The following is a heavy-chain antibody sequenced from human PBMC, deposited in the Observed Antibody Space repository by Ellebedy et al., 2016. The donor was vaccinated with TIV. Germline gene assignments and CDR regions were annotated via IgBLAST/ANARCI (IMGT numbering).Heavy chain of an antibody. V-gene: IGHV3-48*02. CDR3: ARDFRWAFDH. J-gene: IGHJ4*02. CDR1: GFTFTDYA. Sequence: GESLKISCAASGFTFTDYAMNWVRQAPGKGLEWVSYVSGGGSNIKYADSVQGRFTISRDSAKNSLYLQVNSLRDEDTAVYYCARDFRWAFDHWGQGALVTVSS. D-gene: IGHD4-23*01. CDR2: VSGGGSNI.